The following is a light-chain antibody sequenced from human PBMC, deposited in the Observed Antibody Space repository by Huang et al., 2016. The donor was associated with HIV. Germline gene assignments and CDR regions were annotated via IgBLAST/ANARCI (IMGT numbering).Light chain of an antibody. CDR2: AAS. J-gene: IGKJ1*01. V-gene: IGKV1-17*03. CDR3: LQHHGYPRT. Sequence: VSITCRASQDISNYLAWFQQKPGGAPKRLIYAASSLQSGVPSRFSGSRSGTKFTLTISSLQPEDCATYYCLQHHGYPRTFGQGTNV. CDR1: QDISNY.